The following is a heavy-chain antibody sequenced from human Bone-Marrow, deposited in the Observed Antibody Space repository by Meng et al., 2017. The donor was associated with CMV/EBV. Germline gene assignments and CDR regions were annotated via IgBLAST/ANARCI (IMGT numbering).Heavy chain of an antibody. CDR1: GGSISSTIYY. CDR2: IYYSGST. V-gene: IGHV4-39*07. Sequence: SETLSLTCTVSGGSISSTIYYWSWIRQPPGKWLEWVGSIYYSGSTYYNPSLKSRVTISIDTSKNQFSLNLHSVTAADTAVYFCANLRLGYWGRGTLVTFSS. CDR3: ANLRLGY. J-gene: IGHJ4*02. D-gene: IGHD3-16*01.